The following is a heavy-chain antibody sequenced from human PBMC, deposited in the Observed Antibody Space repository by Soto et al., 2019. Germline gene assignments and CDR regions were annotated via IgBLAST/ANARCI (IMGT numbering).Heavy chain of an antibody. D-gene: IGHD3-10*01. CDR1: GFTFSSYW. CDR3: ARPGDGSGSYSSDY. Sequence: PGGSLRLSCAASGFTFSSYWMPWVRQAPGKGLVWVSRINSDGSSTSYADSVKGRFTISRDNAKNTLYLQMNSLRAEDTAVYYCARPGDGSGSYSSDYWGQGTLVTVSS. J-gene: IGHJ4*02. CDR2: INSDGSST. V-gene: IGHV3-74*01.